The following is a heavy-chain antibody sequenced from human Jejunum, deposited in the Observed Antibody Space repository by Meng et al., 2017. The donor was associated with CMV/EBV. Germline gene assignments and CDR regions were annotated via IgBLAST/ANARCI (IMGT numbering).Heavy chain of an antibody. J-gene: IGHJ5*01. V-gene: IGHV1-8*01. CDR2: VNPNSGKT. CDR3: ARRRNWFDS. CDR1: GYPFTNYD. Sequence: KVSCKASGYPFTNYDIYWVRQATGQGPEWMGWVNPNSGKTGYAQKFQGRLIMSRNSSIDTAYMELSSLRSDDTAVYYCARRRNWFDSWGQGTLVTISS.